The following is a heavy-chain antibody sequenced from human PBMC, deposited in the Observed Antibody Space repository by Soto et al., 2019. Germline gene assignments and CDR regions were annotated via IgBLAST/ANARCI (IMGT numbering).Heavy chain of an antibody. CDR1: GGTFSSYT. D-gene: IGHD1-7*01. V-gene: IGHV1-69*02. Sequence: QVQLVQSGAEVKKPGSSVKVSCKASGGTFSSYTISWVRQAPGQGLEWMGRIIPILGIANYAQKFQGRVTITADKSTSTAYMELSSLRSEDTAVYYCASMNPSAYNWNWGVGWFDPWGQGTLVTVSS. CDR2: IIPILGIA. CDR3: ASMNPSAYNWNWGVGWFDP. J-gene: IGHJ5*02.